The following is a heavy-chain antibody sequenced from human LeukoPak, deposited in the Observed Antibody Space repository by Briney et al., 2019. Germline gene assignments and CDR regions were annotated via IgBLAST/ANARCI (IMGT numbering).Heavy chain of an antibody. V-gene: IGHV4-39*07. J-gene: IGHJ2*01. Sequence: PSETLSLTCTVSGGSISSSSYYWGWIRQPPGKGLEWIGSIYYSGSTYYNPSLKSRVTISVDTSKNQFSLKLSSVTAADTAVYYCASPQYYYDSSGYTPFTGYFDLWGRGTLVTVSS. CDR3: ASPQYYYDSSGYTPFTGYFDL. D-gene: IGHD3-22*01. CDR2: IYYSGST. CDR1: GGSISSSSYY.